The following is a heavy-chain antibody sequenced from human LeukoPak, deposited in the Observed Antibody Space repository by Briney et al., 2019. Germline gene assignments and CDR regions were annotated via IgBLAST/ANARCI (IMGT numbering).Heavy chain of an antibody. V-gene: IGHV1-2*02. D-gene: IGHD2-2*01. CDR3: ARDVRDIVVVPAASPSYYYGMDV. J-gene: IGHJ6*02. CDR2: VNPNSGGT. CDR1: GYTFTGYY. Sequence: ASVKVSCKASGYTFTGYYMHWVRQAPGQGLEWMGWVNPNSGGTNYAQKFQGRVTMTRDTSISTAYMELSRLRFDDTAVYYCARDVRDIVVVPAASPSYYYGMDVWGQGTTVTVSS.